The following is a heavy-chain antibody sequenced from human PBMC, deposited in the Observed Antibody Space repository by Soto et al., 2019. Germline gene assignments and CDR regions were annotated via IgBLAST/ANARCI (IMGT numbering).Heavy chain of an antibody. CDR3: ARDRRGITIFGVVPEENWFDP. D-gene: IGHD3-3*01. J-gene: IGHJ5*02. CDR1: GGSISSGGYY. Sequence: PSETLSLTCIVSGGSISSGGYYWSWIRQHPGKGLEWIGYIYYSGSTYYNPSLKSRVTISVDTSKNQFSLKLSSVTAADTAVYYCARDRRGITIFGVVPEENWFDPWGQGTLVTVSS. CDR2: IYYSGST. V-gene: IGHV4-31*03.